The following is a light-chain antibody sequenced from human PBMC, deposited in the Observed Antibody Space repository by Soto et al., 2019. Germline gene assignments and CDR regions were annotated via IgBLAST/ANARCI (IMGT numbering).Light chain of an antibody. Sequence: QSVLTQPASVSWSPGQSITISCTGTSSDVGGYNYVSWYQQHPGKAPKLMIYDVSNRPSGVSNRFSGSKSGNTASLTISGLQAEDEADYSCSSYTSSGTYVFGTGTKVTVL. J-gene: IGLJ1*01. CDR3: SSYTSSGTYV. CDR1: SSDVGGYNY. V-gene: IGLV2-14*01. CDR2: DVS.